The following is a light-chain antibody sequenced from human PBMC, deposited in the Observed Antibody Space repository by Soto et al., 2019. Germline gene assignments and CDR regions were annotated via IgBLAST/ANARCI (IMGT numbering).Light chain of an antibody. J-gene: IGKJ1*01. Sequence: ENALRKSPSSLCLSPWKRDTLSSRASQSVNSRSLAWYQQKPGQAPRLLIYGVSTRATGISDRFSGSGSGTDFTLTISRLEPEDFAVYYCQQYTDSRTFGQGTKVDIK. CDR3: QQYTDSRT. CDR2: GVS. V-gene: IGKV3-20*01. CDR1: QSVNSRS.